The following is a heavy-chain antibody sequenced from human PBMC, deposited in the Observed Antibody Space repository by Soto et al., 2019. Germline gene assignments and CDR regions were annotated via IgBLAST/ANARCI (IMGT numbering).Heavy chain of an antibody. D-gene: IGHD3-10*01. CDR2: IYESGTI. J-gene: IGHJ5*02. CDR1: GGSIGGAGYS. CDR3: ARAQFYYRSGNYHNLMFDP. Sequence: SSETLSLTCAVSGGSIGGAGYSWSWIRQPPGGGLDWIGYIYESGTILYNPSLKTRLTISLNWSDKQFSLTLNSVTAADTAVYYCARAQFYYRSGNYHNLMFDPWGQGTQVTVSS. V-gene: IGHV4-30-2*01.